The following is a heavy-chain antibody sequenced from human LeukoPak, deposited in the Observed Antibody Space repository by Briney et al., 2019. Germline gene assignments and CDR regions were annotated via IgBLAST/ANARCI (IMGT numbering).Heavy chain of an antibody. V-gene: IGHV4-31*03. CDR3: ARVDGFGYFDY. J-gene: IGHJ4*02. CDR1: GGSISSGGYY. D-gene: IGHD3-9*01. Sequence: SETLSLTCTVSGGSISSGGYYWSWIRQHPGKGLEWVGYIYYSGSTYYNPSLKSRVTISVDTSKNQFSLKLSSVTAADTAVYYCARVDGFGYFDYWGQGTLVTVSS. CDR2: IYYSGST.